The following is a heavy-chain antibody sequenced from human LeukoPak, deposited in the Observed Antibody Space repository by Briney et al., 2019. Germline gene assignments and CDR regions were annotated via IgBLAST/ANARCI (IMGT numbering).Heavy chain of an antibody. D-gene: IGHD6-13*01. CDR1: GFAFSAYA. Sequence: GGSLRLSCEASGFAFSAYAMTWVRQAPGKGLEWVSGISGSGGSTYYVDSVKGQFTISRDNSKNTLYLQMNSLRDDDTAVYYCVRGVGVSRFNYLDSWGQGTLVIVSS. CDR2: ISGSGGST. J-gene: IGHJ4*02. V-gene: IGHV3-23*01. CDR3: VRGVGVSRFNYLDS.